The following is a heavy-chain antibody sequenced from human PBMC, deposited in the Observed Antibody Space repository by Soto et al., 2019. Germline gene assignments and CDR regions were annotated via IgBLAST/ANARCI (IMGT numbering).Heavy chain of an antibody. D-gene: IGHD1-26*01. CDR3: ARERQWEPLLY. V-gene: IGHV1-18*01. Sequence: QVRLVQSGAEVKRPGASVMVSCKDSGYTFTNYGITWVRQVPGQGLEWRGWASAYNRNTNYAQKFEDRVILTTDTSTGTAHMELRSPRYDDTDLYFCARERQWEPLLYWGQGTLVTVSS. CDR1: GYTFTNYG. J-gene: IGHJ4*02. CDR2: ASAYNRNT.